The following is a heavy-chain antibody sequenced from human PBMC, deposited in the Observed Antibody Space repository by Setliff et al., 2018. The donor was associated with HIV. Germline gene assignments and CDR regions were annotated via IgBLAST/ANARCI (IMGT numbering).Heavy chain of an antibody. CDR3: AKDRRYYYGSGSYAAET. CDR2: ISSRGSTV. J-gene: IGHJ5*02. D-gene: IGHD3-10*01. Sequence: PGGSLRLSCAASGFTFSDYYMSWIRQAPGKVLEWVSYISSRGSTVYYADSVKGRFTISRDNAKNSLYLQMNTLRAEDTAVYYCAKDRRYYYGSGSYAAETWGQGTLVTVSS. CDR1: GFTFSDYY. V-gene: IGHV3-11*04.